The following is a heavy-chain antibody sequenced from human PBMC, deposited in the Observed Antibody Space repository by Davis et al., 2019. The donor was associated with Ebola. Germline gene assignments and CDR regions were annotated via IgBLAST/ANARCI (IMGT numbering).Heavy chain of an antibody. CDR1: GYTFSNYY. CDR2: INPNSGGT. Sequence: ASVKVSCKASGYTFSNYYMHWVRQAPGQGLEWMGRINPNSGGTNYAQKFQGRVTMTRDTSISTAYMELSRLRSDDTAVYYCARDGYGSSWHLDYWGQGTLVTVSS. D-gene: IGHD6-13*01. V-gene: IGHV1-2*06. CDR3: ARDGYGSSWHLDY. J-gene: IGHJ4*02.